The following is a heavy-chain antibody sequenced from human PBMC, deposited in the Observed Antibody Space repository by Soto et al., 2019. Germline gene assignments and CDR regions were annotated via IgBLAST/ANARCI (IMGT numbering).Heavy chain of an antibody. J-gene: IGHJ6*02. CDR2: ITSSGSTI. CDR1: GFTFYNYE. CDR3: ARVRQLGYGMDV. Sequence: EVQLVESGGGLVQPGGSLRLSCAASGFTFYNYEMNWVRQAPGKGLEWIAYITSSGSTIYYADSVKGRFTISRDNAKNSLYLQMNSLRAEDTAVYYCARVRQLGYGMDVWGQGTTVTVSS. V-gene: IGHV3-48*03. D-gene: IGHD6-6*01.